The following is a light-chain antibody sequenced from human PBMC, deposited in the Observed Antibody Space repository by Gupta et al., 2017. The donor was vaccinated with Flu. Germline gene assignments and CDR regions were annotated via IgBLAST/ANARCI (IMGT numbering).Light chain of an antibody. CDR1: QSISNY. CDR3: QQSYSTLT. CDR2: AAS. J-gene: IGKJ4*01. Sequence: DIQMTQSPSSLSESVGDRVTITCRASQSISNYLNWYQQKPGKAPKLLIYAASSLQSGVPSRFSGSGSGTDFTLTISSLQPEDFATYYCQQSYSTLTFGGGTKVEIK. V-gene: IGKV1-39*01.